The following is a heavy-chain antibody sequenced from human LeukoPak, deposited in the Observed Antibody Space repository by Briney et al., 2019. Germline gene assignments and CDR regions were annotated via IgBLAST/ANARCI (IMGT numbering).Heavy chain of an antibody. V-gene: IGHV4-39*01. CDR2: IYYSGST. J-gene: IGHJ6*03. CDR1: GGSISSSSYY. Sequence: ASETLSLTCTVSGGSISSSSYYWGWIRQPPGKGLEWIGSIYYSGSTYYNPSLKSRVTISVDTSKNQFSLKLSSVAAADTAVYYCARGTAGYYMDVWGKGTTVTVSS. D-gene: IGHD1-14*01. CDR3: ARGTAGYYMDV.